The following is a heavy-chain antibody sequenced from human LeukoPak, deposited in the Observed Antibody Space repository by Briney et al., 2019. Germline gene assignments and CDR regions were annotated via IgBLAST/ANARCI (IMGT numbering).Heavy chain of an antibody. CDR2: IWYDGSNK. CDR1: GFTFSSYG. D-gene: IGHD3-10*01. CDR3: ARERVMYYYGAGSPDY. J-gene: IGHJ4*02. V-gene: IGHV3-33*01. Sequence: GGSLRLSCAASGFTFSSYGMHWVRQAPGKGLEWVGVIWYDGSNKYYADSVKGRFTISRDNSKNTLYLQMNSLRAEDTAVYYCARERVMYYYGAGSPDYWGQGTLVTVSS.